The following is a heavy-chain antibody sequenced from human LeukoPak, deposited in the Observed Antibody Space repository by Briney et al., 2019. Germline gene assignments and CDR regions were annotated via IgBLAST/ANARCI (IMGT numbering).Heavy chain of an antibody. Sequence: SETLSLTCTVSGGSISSSSYYWGWIRQPPGKGLEWIGSIYYSGSTYYNPSLKSRVTISVDTSKNQFSLKLSSVTAADTAVYYCARDRLHCSSTSCYADYYYYYMDVWGKGTTVTISS. D-gene: IGHD2-2*01. J-gene: IGHJ6*03. CDR1: GGSISSSSYY. CDR2: IYYSGST. V-gene: IGHV4-39*07. CDR3: ARDRLHCSSTSCYADYYYYYMDV.